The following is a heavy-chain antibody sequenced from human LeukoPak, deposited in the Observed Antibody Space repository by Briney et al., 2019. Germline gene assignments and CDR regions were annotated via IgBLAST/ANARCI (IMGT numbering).Heavy chain of an antibody. J-gene: IGHJ5*02. CDR1: GYSFTSYW. V-gene: IGHV5-51*01. D-gene: IGHD4-17*01. Sequence: GESLKISCKGSGYSFTSYWFGWVRQMPGKGLEWMGIIYPGDSDTRYSPSFQGQVTISDDKSISTAYLQWSSLKASDTAMYYCARPLVYGDYAVGHWFAPWGQGTLVTVFS. CDR3: ARPLVYGDYAVGHWFAP. CDR2: IYPGDSDT.